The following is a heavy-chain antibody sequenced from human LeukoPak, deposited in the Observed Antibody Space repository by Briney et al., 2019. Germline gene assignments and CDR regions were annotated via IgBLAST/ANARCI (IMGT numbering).Heavy chain of an antibody. CDR2: ISWYCGST. Sequence: GGSLRLSCAASGCTFDDYAMHWVRQAPGKGLEWVSLISWYCGSTYYADSVKGQFPISTDNNKNSLYLQMNSLGAEDTAFYYCANLARGYWGQGTLVTVSS. CDR1: GCTFDDYA. D-gene: IGHD3-10*01. J-gene: IGHJ4*02. CDR3: ANLARGY. V-gene: IGHV3-43D*03.